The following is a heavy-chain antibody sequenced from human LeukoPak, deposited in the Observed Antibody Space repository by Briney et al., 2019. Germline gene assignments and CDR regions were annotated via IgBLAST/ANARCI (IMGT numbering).Heavy chain of an antibody. CDR2: IYYSGST. D-gene: IGHD5-24*01. Sequence: SETLSLTCTVSGGSISNYYWSWIRQPPGKGLEWIGYIYYSGSTNYNPSLKGRVTMSVDTSKNQFSLKLTSVTAADTAVYYCARVVGDGYSNYWGQGTLVTVSS. CDR3: ARVVGDGYSNY. J-gene: IGHJ4*02. V-gene: IGHV4-59*01. CDR1: GGSISNYY.